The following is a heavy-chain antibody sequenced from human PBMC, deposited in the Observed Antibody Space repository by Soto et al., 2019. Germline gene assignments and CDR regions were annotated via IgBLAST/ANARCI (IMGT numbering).Heavy chain of an antibody. D-gene: IGHD3-22*01. CDR2: ISAHNGDT. Sequence: ASVKVSCKASGYTFATYGFSWVRQAPGQGLECVGWISAHNGDTHYSQKFQGRVTLTTDTSTNTGYMELRSLTSDDTAVYFCATEPIYYNDGSGYYPLGHWGQGTLVTVSS. CDR1: GYTFATYG. CDR3: ATEPIYYNDGSGYYPLGH. V-gene: IGHV1-18*04. J-gene: IGHJ4*02.